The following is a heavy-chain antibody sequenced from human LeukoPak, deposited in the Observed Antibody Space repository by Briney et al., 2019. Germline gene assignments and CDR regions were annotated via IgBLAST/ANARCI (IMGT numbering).Heavy chain of an antibody. J-gene: IGHJ5*02. CDR3: ARPQSSGPYLWGNWFDP. Sequence: SVKVSCRASGGTFSSYAISWVRQAPGQGLEWMGGIIPIFGTANYAQKFQGRVTITTDESTSTAYMELSSLRSEDTAVYYCARPQSSGPYLWGNWFDPWGQGTLVTVSS. CDR2: IIPIFGTA. CDR1: GGTFSSYA. V-gene: IGHV1-69*05. D-gene: IGHD6-19*01.